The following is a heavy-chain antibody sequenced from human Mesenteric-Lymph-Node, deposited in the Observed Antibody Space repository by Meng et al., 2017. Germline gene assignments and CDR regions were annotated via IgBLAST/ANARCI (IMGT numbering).Heavy chain of an antibody. D-gene: IGHD4-23*01. CDR1: GFTFSNYV. J-gene: IGHJ4*02. CDR3: ARDHYGFNSLDY. Sequence: GESLKISCAASGFTFSNYVMNWVRQAPGKGLEWVSSISSSSSYIFYADSVKGRFTISRDNAQNTLFLQMNSLRTEDTAVYYCARDHYGFNSLDYWGQGTLVTVSS. V-gene: IGHV3-21*01. CDR2: ISSSSSYI.